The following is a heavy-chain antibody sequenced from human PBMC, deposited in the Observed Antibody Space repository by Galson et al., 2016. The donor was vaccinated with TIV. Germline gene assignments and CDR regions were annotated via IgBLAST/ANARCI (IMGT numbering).Heavy chain of an antibody. CDR1: GDTFRTYT. J-gene: IGHJ4*02. V-gene: IGHV1-69*10. Sequence: SVKVSCKASGDTFRTYTISWVRQAPGQGLEWMGGIIPIHGVSNHAQKFQGRVTITADEPTSTVFMVLSSLGSEDTAVYYYARTLPCGGDCYFFDYWGQGTLVTVPS. CDR3: ARTLPCGGDCYFFDY. CDR2: IIPIHGVS. D-gene: IGHD2-21*02.